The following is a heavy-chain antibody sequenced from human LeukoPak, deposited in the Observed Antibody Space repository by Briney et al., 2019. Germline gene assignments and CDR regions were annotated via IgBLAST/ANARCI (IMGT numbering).Heavy chain of an antibody. D-gene: IGHD1-1*01. CDR3: VRRGTGDGRDYFDY. CDR1: GFNFRAYS. Sequence: GGSLRLSCGVSGFNFRAYSMNWVRQAPGKGLEWLSYIGGKGDKIKYADSVRGRFTISRDNAKNSLYLQMNSLRAEDTAVYYCVRRGTGDGRDYFDYWGQGTLVTASS. J-gene: IGHJ4*02. CDR2: IGGKGDKI. V-gene: IGHV3-48*04.